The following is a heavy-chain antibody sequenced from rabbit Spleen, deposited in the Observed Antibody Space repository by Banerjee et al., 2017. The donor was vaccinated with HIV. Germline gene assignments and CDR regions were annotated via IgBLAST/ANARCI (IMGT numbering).Heavy chain of an antibody. Sequence: QEQLEESGGGLVKPGASLTLTCTASGFSVSSGYDMCWVRQAPGKGLEWIGCIDGGSSGTIYYASWAKGRFTISKTSSTTVTLQMTSLTPADTATYFCARDIGGGGTGLYMFDLWGQGTLVTVS. V-gene: IGHV1S45*01. D-gene: IGHD7-1*01. CDR1: GFSVSSGYD. CDR2: IDGGSSGTI. CDR3: ARDIGGGGTGLYMFDL. J-gene: IGHJ4*01.